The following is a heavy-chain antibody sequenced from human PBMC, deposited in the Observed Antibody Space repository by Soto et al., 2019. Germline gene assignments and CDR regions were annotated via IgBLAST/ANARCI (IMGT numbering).Heavy chain of an antibody. CDR2: IYYNGNT. D-gene: IGHD3-16*02. V-gene: IGHV4-30-4*01. CDR1: GGSIRSGDFY. J-gene: IGHJ5*02. CDR3: ARVGIYQGAFAP. Sequence: QVELQESGPGLVKPFQTLSLTCHVSGGSIRSGDFYWSWIRQPPGKGREWIGYIYYNGNTYSVPSLNSRVTMSADTSKNLFSLTMSSVTAADTAVYFCARVGIYQGAFAPWGQGTRVTVSS.